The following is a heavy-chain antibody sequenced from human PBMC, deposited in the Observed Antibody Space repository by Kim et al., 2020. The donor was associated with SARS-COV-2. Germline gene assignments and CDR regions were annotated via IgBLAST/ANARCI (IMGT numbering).Heavy chain of an antibody. CDR2: INHSGST. CDR1: GGSFSGYY. Sequence: SETLSLTCAVYGGSFSGYYWSLIRQPPGKGLEWIGEINHSGSTNYNPSLKSRVTISVDTSKNQFSLKLSSVTAADTAVYYCARGLRPYYYDSSYESYDWYFDLWGRGTLVTVSS. J-gene: IGHJ2*01. V-gene: IGHV4-34*01. CDR3: ARGLRPYYYDSSYESYDWYFDL. D-gene: IGHD3-22*01.